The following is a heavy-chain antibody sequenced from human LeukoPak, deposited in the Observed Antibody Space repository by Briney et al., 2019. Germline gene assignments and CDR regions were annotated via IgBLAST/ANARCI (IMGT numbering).Heavy chain of an antibody. CDR3: ARDQRPTGFDP. J-gene: IGHJ5*02. D-gene: IGHD6-6*01. CDR2: IDFTSRYI. V-gene: IGHV3-21*01. Sequence: GGSLRLSCAASGFTFSSYSMNWVRQAPGKGLEWVSSIDFTSRYIYNADSVKGRFTTSRDNAKNSLDLQMNSLKVEDTAVYYCARDQRPTGFDPWGQGTLVTVSS. CDR1: GFTFSSYS.